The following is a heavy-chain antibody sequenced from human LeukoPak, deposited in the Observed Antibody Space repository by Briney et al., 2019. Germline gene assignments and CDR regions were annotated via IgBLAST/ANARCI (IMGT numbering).Heavy chain of an antibody. CDR1: GYTLTNYY. CDR3: AREIGPIQLHLWGSAFDY. CDR2: INPSGGST. Sequence: ASVKVSCKASGYTLTNYYMHWVRQAPGQGLEWMGIINPSGGSTSYAQRFQGRVTMTRDTSTSTVYMELSSLRSEDTAVYYCAREIGPIQLHLWGSAFDYRGQGTLVTVSS. V-gene: IGHV1-46*01. D-gene: IGHD5-18*01. J-gene: IGHJ4*02.